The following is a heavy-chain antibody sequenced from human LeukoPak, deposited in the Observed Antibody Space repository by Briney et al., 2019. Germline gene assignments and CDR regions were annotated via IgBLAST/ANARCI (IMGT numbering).Heavy chain of an antibody. CDR3: AKDLAIAVAGNGYFDY. V-gene: IGHV3-23*01. CDR1: GFTFTSYA. D-gene: IGHD6-19*01. CDR2: ISGNGGST. J-gene: IGHJ4*02. Sequence: QPGGSLRLSCAASGFTFTSYAMSWVRHAPGKGLYWVSPISGNGGSTYYAYSVKGRFTISRDNSKSTLYLQMNSLRAEDTAVYYCAKDLAIAVAGNGYFDYWGQGTLVTVSS.